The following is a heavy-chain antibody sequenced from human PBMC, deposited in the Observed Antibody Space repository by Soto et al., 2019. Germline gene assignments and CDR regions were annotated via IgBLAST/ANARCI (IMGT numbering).Heavy chain of an antibody. Sequence: SVKVSCKASGGTFSSYTISWVRQAPGQGLEWMGRIIPILGIANYAQKFQGRVTITADKSTSTAYMELSSLRSEDTAVYYCARGGSSTSWRGYYYYMDVWGKGTTVTVSS. J-gene: IGHJ6*03. CDR1: GGTFSSYT. CDR2: IIPILGIA. CDR3: ARGGSSTSWRGYYYYMDV. V-gene: IGHV1-69*02. D-gene: IGHD2-2*01.